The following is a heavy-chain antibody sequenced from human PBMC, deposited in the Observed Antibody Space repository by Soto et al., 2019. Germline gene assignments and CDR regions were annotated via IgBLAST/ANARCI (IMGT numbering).Heavy chain of an antibody. Sequence: GESLKISCKGSGYRFSSYWIAWVRQMPGKGLEWMGIIYPGDSDTRYSPSFQGQVTMSVDKSNNTAYLHWSSLRASDTAMYYCARQGSNGAYYYYGMDVWGQGTTVTVSS. V-gene: IGHV5-51*01. CDR3: ARQGSNGAYYYYGMDV. J-gene: IGHJ6*02. CDR2: IYPGDSDT. D-gene: IGHD2-8*01. CDR1: GYRFSSYW.